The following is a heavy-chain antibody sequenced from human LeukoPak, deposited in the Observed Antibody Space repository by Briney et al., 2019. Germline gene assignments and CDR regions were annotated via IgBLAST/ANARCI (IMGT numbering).Heavy chain of an antibody. CDR1: GGSISSSSYY. J-gene: IGHJ5*02. CDR3: ARAKCPRYCSGGSCYWVCWFDP. CDR2: IYYSGST. V-gene: IGHV4-39*07. Sequence: PSETLSLTCTVSGGSISSSSYYWGWIRQPPGKGLEWIGSIYYSGSTYYNPSLKSRVTISVDTSKNQFSLKLSSVTAADTAVYYCARAKCPRYCSGGSCYWVCWFDPWGQGTLVTVSS. D-gene: IGHD2-15*01.